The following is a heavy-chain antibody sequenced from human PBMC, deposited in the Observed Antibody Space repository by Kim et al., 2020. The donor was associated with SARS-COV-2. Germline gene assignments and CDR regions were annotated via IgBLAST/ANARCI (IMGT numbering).Heavy chain of an antibody. CDR2: ISSSSSYI. CDR3: ARETGHGVIAVVSYYFDY. V-gene: IGHV3-21*01. CDR1: GFTFSSYS. J-gene: IGHJ4*02. D-gene: IGHD6-19*01. Sequence: GGSLRLSCAASGFTFSSYSMNWVRQAPGKGLEWVSSISSSSSYIYYSDSVKGRFTISRDNAKNSLYLQMNSLRAEDTAVYYCARETGHGVIAVVSYYFDYWGQGTLVTVSS.